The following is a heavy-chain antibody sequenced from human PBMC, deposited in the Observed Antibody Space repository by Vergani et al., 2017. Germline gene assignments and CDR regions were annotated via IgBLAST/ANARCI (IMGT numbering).Heavy chain of an antibody. CDR2: MNPNSGNT. D-gene: IGHD3-10*01. J-gene: IGHJ5*02. Sequence: QVQLVQSGAEVEKPGASVKVSCKASGYTFTSYDINWVRQATGQGLEWMGWMNPNSGNTGYAQKFQGRVTITRNTSISTAYMELSSLRSEDTAVYYCARGAGITMVRGVIVGWFDPWGQGTLVTVSS. V-gene: IGHV1-8*03. CDR1: GYTFTSYD. CDR3: ARGAGITMVRGVIVGWFDP.